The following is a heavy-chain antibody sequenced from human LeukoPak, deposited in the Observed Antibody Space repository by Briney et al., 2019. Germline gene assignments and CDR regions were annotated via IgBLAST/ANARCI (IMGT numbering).Heavy chain of an antibody. Sequence: GGSLRLSCAASGFTFSSYAMSWVRQAPGKGLEWVSAISGSGGSAYYADSVKGRFTISRDNSKNTLYLQMNSLRAEDTAVYYCAKGSTMIVVVTPIYYFDYWGQGTLVTVSS. CDR2: ISGSGGSA. V-gene: IGHV3-23*01. CDR1: GFTFSSYA. J-gene: IGHJ4*02. CDR3: AKGSTMIVVVTPIYYFDY. D-gene: IGHD3-22*01.